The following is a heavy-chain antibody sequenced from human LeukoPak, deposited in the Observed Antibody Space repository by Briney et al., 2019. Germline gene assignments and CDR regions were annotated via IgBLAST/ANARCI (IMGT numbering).Heavy chain of an antibody. Sequence: SVKVSCKASGYTFTSYGISWVRQAPGQGLEWMGGIIPIFGTANYAQKFQGRVTITADESTSTAYMELSSLRSEDTAVYYCAREELEVRGPRDSYYGMDVWGQGTTVTVSS. CDR2: IIPIFGTA. D-gene: IGHD3-10*01. CDR3: AREELEVRGPRDSYYGMDV. V-gene: IGHV1-69*13. J-gene: IGHJ6*02. CDR1: GYTFTSYG.